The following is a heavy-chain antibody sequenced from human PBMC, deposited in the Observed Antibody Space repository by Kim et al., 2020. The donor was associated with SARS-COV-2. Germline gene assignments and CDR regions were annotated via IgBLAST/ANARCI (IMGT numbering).Heavy chain of an antibody. V-gene: IGHV3-15*01. CDR3: TTDIVVVATTPVGSDT. J-gene: IGHJ5*02. D-gene: IGHD2-15*01. Sequence: PVKGRFTISRDDSKNTLFLQMNSLKTEDTAVYYCTTDIVVVATTPVGSDTWGQGTLVTVSS.